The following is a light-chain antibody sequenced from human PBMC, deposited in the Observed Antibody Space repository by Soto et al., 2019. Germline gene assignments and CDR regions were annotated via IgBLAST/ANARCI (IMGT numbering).Light chain of an antibody. CDR3: SSYTGSSTVV. CDR1: SSDVGGYNY. Sequence: QSALTQPASVSGSPGQSITISCTGTSSDVGGYNYVSWYQQHPGKAPKLMIYDVSNRPSGVSNRCSGSKSGNTASLTISGLQAQDEADYYCSSYTGSSTVVFGGGTKLTVL. CDR2: DVS. V-gene: IGLV2-14*01. J-gene: IGLJ2*01.